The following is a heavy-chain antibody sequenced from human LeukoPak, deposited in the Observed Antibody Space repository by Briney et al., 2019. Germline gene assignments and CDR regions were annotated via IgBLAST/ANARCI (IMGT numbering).Heavy chain of an antibody. CDR3: ASSSGIAAAGPSDY. CDR1: GGTFSSYA. V-gene: IGHV1-69*13. CDR2: IIPIFGTA. J-gene: IGHJ4*02. D-gene: IGHD6-13*01. Sequence: SVKVSCKASGGTFSSYAISWVRQAPGQGLEWMGGIIPIFGTANYAQKFQGRVTITADESTSTAYMELSSLRSEDTAVYYCASSSGIAAAGPSDYWGQGTLVTVSS.